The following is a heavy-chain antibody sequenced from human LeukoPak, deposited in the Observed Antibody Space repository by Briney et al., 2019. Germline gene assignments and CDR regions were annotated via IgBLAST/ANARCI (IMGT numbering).Heavy chain of an antibody. J-gene: IGHJ4*02. D-gene: IGHD5-18*01. CDR2: IYYGGSP. CDR1: GGSISTTTNS. V-gene: IGHV4-39*01. CDR3: ARRYPGYRRSGIGFDY. Sequence: PSETLSLTCNVSGGSISTTTNSWGWAWIRQRPTKGLEWIGSIYYGGSPYYTSSLKSRVTISVDTSKNQFSLKLASLTAADTAVYYCARRYPGYRRSGIGFDYWGQGTLVTVSS.